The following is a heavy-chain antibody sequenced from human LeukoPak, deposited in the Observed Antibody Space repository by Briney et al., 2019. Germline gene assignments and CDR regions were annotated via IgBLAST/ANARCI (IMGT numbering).Heavy chain of an antibody. J-gene: IGHJ6*02. Sequence: SETLSLTCAVYGESFSGYYWSWIRQPPGKGLEWIGEINHSGSTNYNPSLKSRVTISVDTSKNQFSLKLSSVTAADTAVYYCARVRYCSGGSCSQADYYYYYGMDVWGQGTTVTVSS. CDR2: INHSGST. CDR1: GESFSGYY. D-gene: IGHD2-15*01. V-gene: IGHV4-34*01. CDR3: ARVRYCSGGSCSQADYYYYYGMDV.